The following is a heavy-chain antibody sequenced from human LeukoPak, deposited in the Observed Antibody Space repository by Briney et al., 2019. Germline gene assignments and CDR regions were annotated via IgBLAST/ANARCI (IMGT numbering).Heavy chain of an antibody. D-gene: IGHD3-10*01. CDR1: GGSFSGYY. V-gene: IGHV4-34*01. J-gene: IGHJ4*02. CDR2: INHSGST. Sequence: PSETLSLTCAVYGGSFSGYYWSWIRQPPGKGLEWIGEINHSGSTNYNPSLKSRVTISVDTSKNQFSLKLSSVTAADTAVYYCARGVWTPSSLSPYYGSGSYYRGTYFDYWGQGTLVTVSS. CDR3: ARGVWTPSSLSPYYGSGSYYRGTYFDY.